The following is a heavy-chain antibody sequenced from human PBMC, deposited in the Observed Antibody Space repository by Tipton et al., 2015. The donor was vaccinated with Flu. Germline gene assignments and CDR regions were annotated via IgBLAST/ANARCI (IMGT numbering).Heavy chain of an antibody. J-gene: IGHJ6*02. V-gene: IGHV3-48*03. CDR3: ARGRPMEV. Sequence: SLRLSCAASGFTFSSYEMNWVRQAPGKGLEWLSYISSSGSTISYADSVRGRFTISRDNAKNTLYLQMESLRPEDTGVYDCARGRPMEVWGQGTTVTVSS. CDR1: GFTFSSYE. CDR2: ISSSGSTI.